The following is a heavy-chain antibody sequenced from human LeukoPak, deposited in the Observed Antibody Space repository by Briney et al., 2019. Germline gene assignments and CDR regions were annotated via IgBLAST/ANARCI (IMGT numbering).Heavy chain of an antibody. CDR2: ISAYNGNT. CDR3: ARSHDSSGYYPYYFDY. J-gene: IGHJ4*02. Sequence: ASVKVSCKASGYTFTSYGISWVRQAPGQGLEWMGRISAYNGNTNYAQKLQGRVTMTTDTSTSTAYMELRSLRSDDTAVYYCARSHDSSGYYPYYFDYWGQGTLVTVSS. CDR1: GYTFTSYG. V-gene: IGHV1-18*01. D-gene: IGHD3-22*01.